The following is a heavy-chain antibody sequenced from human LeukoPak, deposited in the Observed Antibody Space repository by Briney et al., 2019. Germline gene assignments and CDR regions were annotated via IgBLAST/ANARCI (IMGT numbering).Heavy chain of an antibody. D-gene: IGHD6-19*01. Sequence: SQTRSLTCAVSGDSVASNNGAWNGVRQSPSRGLEWRGRTYYRSKWYDDYAGSVKGRITISPDTSKNQFSLQMYSVTPEDTAVYYCARDAGTSGWYTFDYWGQGTLVTVSS. V-gene: IGHV6-1*01. J-gene: IGHJ4*02. CDR1: GDSVASNNGA. CDR3: ARDAGTSGWYTFDY. CDR2: TYYRSKWYD.